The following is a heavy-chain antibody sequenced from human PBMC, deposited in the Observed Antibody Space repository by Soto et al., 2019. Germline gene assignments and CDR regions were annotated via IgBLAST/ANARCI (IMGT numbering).Heavy chain of an antibody. CDR2: ISSNGGST. CDR1: GFTFSSYA. J-gene: IGHJ3*02. D-gene: IGHD2-21*01. Sequence: GSLRLSCAASGFTFSSYAMHWVRQAPGKGLEYVSAISSNGGSTYYANSVKGRFTISRDNSKNTLYLQMGSLRAEDMAVYYCARDRRDGYDAFDIWGQGTMVTVSS. CDR3: ARDRRDGYDAFDI. V-gene: IGHV3-64*01.